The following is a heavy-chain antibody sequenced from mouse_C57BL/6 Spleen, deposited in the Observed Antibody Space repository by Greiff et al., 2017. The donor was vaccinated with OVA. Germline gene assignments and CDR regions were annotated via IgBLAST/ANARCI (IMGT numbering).Heavy chain of an antibody. Sequence: ESGPGLVKPSQSLSLTCSVTGYSITSGYYWNWIRQFPGNKLEWMGYISYDGSNNYNPSLKNRISITRDTSKNQFFLKLNSVTTEDTATYYCARENGYYDAYWGQGTLVTVSA. CDR3: ARENGYYDAY. CDR2: ISYDGSN. J-gene: IGHJ3*01. V-gene: IGHV3-6*01. CDR1: GYSITSGYY. D-gene: IGHD2-3*01.